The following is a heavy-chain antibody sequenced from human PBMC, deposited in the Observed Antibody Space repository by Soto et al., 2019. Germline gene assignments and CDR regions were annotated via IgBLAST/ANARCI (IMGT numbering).Heavy chain of an antibody. CDR2: IKSKTDGGTT. Sequence: GGSLRLSCAASGFTFSNAWMNWVRQAPGKGLEWVGRIKSKTDGGTTDYAAPVKGRFTISRDDSKNTLYLQMNSLKTEDTAVYYCTTMYYYDSSGYSYWGQGTLVTVSS. CDR1: GFTFSNAW. V-gene: IGHV3-15*07. CDR3: TTMYYYDSSGYSY. J-gene: IGHJ4*02. D-gene: IGHD3-22*01.